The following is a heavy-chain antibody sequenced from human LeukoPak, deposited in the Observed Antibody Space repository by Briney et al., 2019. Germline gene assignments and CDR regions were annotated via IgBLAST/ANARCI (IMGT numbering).Heavy chain of an antibody. CDR2: IWYDGSNK. D-gene: IGHD4-17*01. CDR1: GFTFSSYG. Sequence: GGSLTLSRPASGFTFSSYGMHWVRQVPAKGLEWVAVIWYDGSNKYYADSVKGRFTISRDNSKNTLYLQMNSLRAEDTGVYYCARTVTNHGNFDYWGQGTLVTVSS. CDR3: ARTVTNHGNFDY. J-gene: IGHJ4*02. V-gene: IGHV3-33*08.